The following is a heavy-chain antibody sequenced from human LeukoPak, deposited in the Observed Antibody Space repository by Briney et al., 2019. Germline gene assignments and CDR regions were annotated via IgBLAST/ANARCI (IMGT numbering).Heavy chain of an antibody. V-gene: IGHV3-30*03. D-gene: IGHD7-27*01. Sequence: PGGSLRLSCVASGFSLRNYGMHWVRQTPGKGLEWVAVISYDESTKNYAEFVKGRFTISRDTSKNTVFLQMNSLRVEDTAVYHCARDLWGDSDYWGQGTLVTVSS. CDR3: ARDLWGDSDY. CDR1: GFSLRNYG. J-gene: IGHJ4*01. CDR2: ISYDESTK.